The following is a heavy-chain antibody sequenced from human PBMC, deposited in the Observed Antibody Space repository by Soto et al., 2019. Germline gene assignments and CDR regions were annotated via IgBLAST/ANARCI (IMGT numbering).Heavy chain of an antibody. CDR3: ARDPHDSSGYYYSPAAFDI. CDR1: GGTFSSYA. V-gene: IGHV1-69*13. J-gene: IGHJ3*02. Sequence: RASVKVSCKASGGTFSSYAISWVRQAPGQGLEWMGGIIPIFGTANYAQKFQGRVTITADESTSTAYMELSSLRSEDTAVYYCARDPHDSSGYYYSPAAFDIWGQGTMVTVSS. D-gene: IGHD3-22*01. CDR2: IIPIFGTA.